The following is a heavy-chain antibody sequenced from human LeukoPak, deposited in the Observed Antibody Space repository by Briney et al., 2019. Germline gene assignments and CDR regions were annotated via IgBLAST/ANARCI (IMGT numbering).Heavy chain of an antibody. CDR2: IYYSGST. J-gene: IGHJ3*02. V-gene: IGHV4-59*01. Sequence: SETLSLTCTVSGGSISSYYWSWIRQPPGKGLEWIGYIYYSGSTNYNPSLKSRVTISVDTSKNQFSLKLSSVTAADTAVYYCAAYGSSGYSLGADDAFDIWGQGTMVTVSS. D-gene: IGHD3-22*01. CDR3: AAYGSSGYSLGADDAFDI. CDR1: GGSISSYY.